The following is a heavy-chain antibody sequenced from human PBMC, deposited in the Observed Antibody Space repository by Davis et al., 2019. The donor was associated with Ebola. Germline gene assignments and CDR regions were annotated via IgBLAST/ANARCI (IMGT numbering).Heavy chain of an antibody. D-gene: IGHD3-10*01. V-gene: IGHV5-51*01. J-gene: IGHJ4*02. CDR3: ARLGFITMVRGVITDPFDY. CDR1: GYSFTSYW. Sequence: GESLKISCKGSGYSFTSYWIGWVRQMPGKGLEWMGIIYPGDSDTRYSPSFQGQVTISADKSISTAYLQWSSLKASDTAMYYCARLGFITMVRGVITDPFDYWGQGTLVTVSS. CDR2: IYPGDSDT.